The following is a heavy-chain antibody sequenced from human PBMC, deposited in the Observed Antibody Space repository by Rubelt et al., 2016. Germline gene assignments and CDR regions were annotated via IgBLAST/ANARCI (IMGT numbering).Heavy chain of an antibody. CDR2: ISAYNGNT. V-gene: IGHV1-18*01. Sequence: QVQLVQSGAEVKKPGASVKVSCKASGYTFTSYGISWVRQAPGQGLEWMGWISAYNGNTNYAQKLKGRVTMTEETATGTAYMELRSLRSDDTAVYYCARDLPPFRRYNWNFPLDYWGQGTLVTVSS. CDR1: GYTFTSYG. CDR3: ARDLPPFRRYNWNFPLDY. J-gene: IGHJ4*02. D-gene: IGHD1-7*01.